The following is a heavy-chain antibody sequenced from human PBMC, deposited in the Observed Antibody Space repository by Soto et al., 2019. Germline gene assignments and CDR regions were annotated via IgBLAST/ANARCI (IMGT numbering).Heavy chain of an antibody. CDR3: ARGGSNWFDP. D-gene: IGHD3-16*01. CDR1: GGSISSYY. J-gene: IGHJ5*02. CDR2: IYYSGST. V-gene: IGHV4-59*01. Sequence: SETLSLTCTVSGGSISSYYWSWIRQPPGKGLEWIGYIYYSGSTNYNPSLKSRVTISVDTSKNQFSLKLSSVTAADTAVYYCARGGSNWFDPWGQGTLVTVSS.